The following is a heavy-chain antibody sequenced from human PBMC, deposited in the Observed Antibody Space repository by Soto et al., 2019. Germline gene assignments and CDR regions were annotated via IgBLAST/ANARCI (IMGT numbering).Heavy chain of an antibody. Sequence: QVQLVQSGAEVKKPGASVKVSCKASGYTFTSYGISWVRQAPGQGLEWMGWISAYNGNTNYAQKHQGRVTMTTDTSTXXAXIXXRSLRSDDTAVYYCARGDCSSPSCLRHYYYYGMDVWGQGTPVTVSS. D-gene: IGHD2-2*01. CDR1: GYTFTSYG. J-gene: IGHJ6*02. V-gene: IGHV1-18*01. CDR2: ISAYNGNT. CDR3: ARGDCSSPSCLRHYYYYGMDV.